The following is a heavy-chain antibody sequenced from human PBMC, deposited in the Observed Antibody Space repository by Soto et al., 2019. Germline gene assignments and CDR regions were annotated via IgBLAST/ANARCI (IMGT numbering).Heavy chain of an antibody. CDR1: GVSISSSIYY. Sequence: SETLSLTCTVSGVSISSSIYYWGWIRQPPGKGLEWIGSIYYSGSTYYNPSLKSRVTISVDTSKNQFSLKLSSVTAADTAVYYCARIRLRLGESEIYGMDVWGQGTTVTVSS. J-gene: IGHJ6*02. D-gene: IGHD3-16*01. CDR2: IYYSGST. V-gene: IGHV4-39*01. CDR3: ARIRLRLGESEIYGMDV.